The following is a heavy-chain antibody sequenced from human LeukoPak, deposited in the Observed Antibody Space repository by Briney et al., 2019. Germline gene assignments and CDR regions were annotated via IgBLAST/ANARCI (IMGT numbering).Heavy chain of an antibody. CDR1: GGTFSSYA. CDR3: ARATPTGYSSGWYSDPFDY. V-gene: IGHV1-69*01. J-gene: IGHJ4*02. Sequence: SVKVSCKASGGTFSSYAISWVRQAPGQGLEWMGGIIPIFGTANYAQKFQGRVTITADESTSTAYMELSSLRSEDTAVYYCARATPTGYSSGWYSDPFDYWGQGTLVTVSS. CDR2: IIPIFGTA. D-gene: IGHD6-19*01.